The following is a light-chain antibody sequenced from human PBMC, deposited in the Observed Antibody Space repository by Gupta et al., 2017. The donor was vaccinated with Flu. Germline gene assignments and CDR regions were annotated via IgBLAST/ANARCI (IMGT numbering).Light chain of an antibody. V-gene: IGKV3-15*01. CDR2: GAS. J-gene: IGKJ4*01. CDR3: QQYNIWPQT. CDR1: QSVTTT. Sequence: PATLPVSPGEGATLSCRASQSVTTTLAWYQQKPRQAPRLLIYGASTRATGIPARFSGSGSGTEFTLTVTSLQSEDFAVYYCQQYNIWPQTFGGGTKVEIK.